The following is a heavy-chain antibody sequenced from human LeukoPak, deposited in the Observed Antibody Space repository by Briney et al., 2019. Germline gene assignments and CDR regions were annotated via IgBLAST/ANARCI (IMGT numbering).Heavy chain of an antibody. Sequence: GGSLRLSCAASGFTFSSYGMHWVRQAPGKGLEWVAVISYDGSNKYYADSVKGRFTISRDNSKNTLYLQMNSLRAEDTAVYYCAKEARRAYYGSGRRLDYWGQGTLVTVSS. CDR3: AKEARRAYYGSGRRLDY. J-gene: IGHJ4*02. D-gene: IGHD3-10*01. CDR1: GFTFSSYG. V-gene: IGHV3-30*18. CDR2: ISYDGSNK.